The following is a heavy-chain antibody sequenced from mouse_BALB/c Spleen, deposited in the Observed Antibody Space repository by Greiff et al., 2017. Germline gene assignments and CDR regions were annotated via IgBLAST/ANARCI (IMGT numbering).Heavy chain of an antibody. Sequence: VKLMESGPGLVAPSQSLSITCTVSGFSLTSYGVHWVRQPPGKGLEWLGVIWAGGSTNYNSALMSRLSISKDNSKSQVILKMNSLQTDDTAMYYCARGSSSYPDYWGQGTTLTVSS. J-gene: IGHJ2*01. CDR1: GFSLTSYG. CDR2: IWAGGST. V-gene: IGHV2-9*02. CDR3: ARGSSSYPDY. D-gene: IGHD1-1*01.